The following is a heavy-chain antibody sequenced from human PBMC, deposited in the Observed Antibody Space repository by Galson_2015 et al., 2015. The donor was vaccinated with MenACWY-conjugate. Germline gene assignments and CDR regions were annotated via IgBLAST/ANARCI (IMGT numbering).Heavy chain of an antibody. V-gene: IGHV3-15*01. J-gene: IGHJ4*02. CDR3: TTYPWAAVPGRLNY. CDR2: IRSKTDGETK. D-gene: IGHD6-13*01. CDR1: GFTVSNVW. Sequence: SLRLSCAASGFTVSNVWMSWVRQAPGKGLEWVGRIRSKTDGETKEYAAPVKDRFTISRDDSRNTLYLQMNSLKTEDTAMYYCTTYPWAAVPGRLNYWGQGTLVTVSS.